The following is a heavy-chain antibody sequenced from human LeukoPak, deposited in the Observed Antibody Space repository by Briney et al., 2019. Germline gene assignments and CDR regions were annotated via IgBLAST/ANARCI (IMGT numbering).Heavy chain of an antibody. CDR3: ARDVYSSGSYFALDI. V-gene: IGHV4-39*07. Sequence: SETLSLTGNVSGGSLNTGRYYWGWIRQPPGKGLKYIGSIYHSGSAFYNPSLTSPVTISIDTSNNQFFLEVNSVTAADTAIYYCARDVYSSGSYFALDIWGQGTVVTVSS. J-gene: IGHJ3*02. CDR1: GGSLNTGRYY. D-gene: IGHD6-19*01. CDR2: IYHSGSA.